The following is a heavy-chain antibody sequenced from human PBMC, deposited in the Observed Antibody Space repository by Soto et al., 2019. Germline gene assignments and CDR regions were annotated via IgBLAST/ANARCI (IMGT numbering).Heavy chain of an antibody. CDR2: INPNSGGT. CDR3: ARDLFGEGGMDV. J-gene: IGHJ6*02. V-gene: IGHV1-2*04. Sequence: QVQLVQSGAEVKKPGASVKVSCKASGYTFTGYYMHWVRQAPGQGLEWMGWINPNSGGTNYAQKLQGWVTMTRDTSISTAYMELSRLRSDDTAVYYCARDLFGEGGMDVWGQGTTVTVSS. D-gene: IGHD3-10*02. CDR1: GYTFTGYY.